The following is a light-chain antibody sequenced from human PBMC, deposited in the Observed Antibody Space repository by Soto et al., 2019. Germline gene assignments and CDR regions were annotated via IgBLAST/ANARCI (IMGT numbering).Light chain of an antibody. CDR2: EAS. CDR1: QSISIS. Sequence: DIHMTQSPSSLSASVGDRVTISCRSSQSISISLNWYQQKPGKAPKLLIYEASNLQSGVPSRFSGSGSGTDFTLTISSLQPEDFATYYCQQSLTTPPTFGQGTKVDIK. CDR3: QQSLTTPPT. V-gene: IGKV1-39*01. J-gene: IGKJ1*01.